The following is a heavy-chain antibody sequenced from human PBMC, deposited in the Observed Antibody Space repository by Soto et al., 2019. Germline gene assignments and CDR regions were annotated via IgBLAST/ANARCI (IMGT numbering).Heavy chain of an antibody. J-gene: IGHJ6*04. Sequence: EVQLVESGGGLVKPGGSLRLSCAASGFTFSSYSMNWVRQAPGKGLEWVSSISSSGRCIYYADPGKGRFTISRDNAKNSLSLQMKSLRAEDTAGYVCARVGPGSYDFWGAPDVWGKGTTVTVSS. CDR2: ISSSGRCI. CDR1: GFTFSSYS. CDR3: ARVGPGSYDFWGAPDV. V-gene: IGHV3-21*01. D-gene: IGHD3-3*01.